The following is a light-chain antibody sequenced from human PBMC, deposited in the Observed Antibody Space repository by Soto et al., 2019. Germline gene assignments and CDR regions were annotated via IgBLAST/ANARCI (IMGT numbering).Light chain of an antibody. CDR2: GTS. CDR1: SSNIGAGYD. V-gene: IGLV1-40*01. J-gene: IGLJ2*01. Sequence: QSVLTQPPSVSGAPGQRVTISCTGSSSNIGAGYDVHWYQQLPGTAPQLLIYGTSKRPSGVPARFSGSKSGTSASLALTGRQAENVAVYYCHSYDSSMSVVFGGGPKLTV. CDR3: HSYDSSMSVV.